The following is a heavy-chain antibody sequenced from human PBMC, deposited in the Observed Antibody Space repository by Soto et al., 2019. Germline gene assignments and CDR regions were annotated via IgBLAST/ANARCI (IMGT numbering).Heavy chain of an antibody. V-gene: IGHV4-31*03. D-gene: IGHD3-10*01. CDR3: ARVGGSGSYYYFDY. CDR1: GGSISSGGYY. J-gene: IGHJ4*02. Sequence: SPSLTCTVSGGSISSGGYYWSWIRQHPGKGLEWIGYIYYSGSTYYNPSLKSRVTISVDTSKNQFSLKLSSVTAADTAVYYCARVGGSGSYYYFDYWGQGTLVTVSS. CDR2: IYYSGST.